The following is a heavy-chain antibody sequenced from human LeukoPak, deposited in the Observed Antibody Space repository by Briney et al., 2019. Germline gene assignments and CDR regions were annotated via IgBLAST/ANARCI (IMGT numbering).Heavy chain of an antibody. Sequence: GGSLRLSCAASGFTFSSYGMHWVRQAPGKGLEWVAFIRYDGSNKYYADSVKGRFTISRDNSKNTLYLQMNSLRAEDTAVYYCAKDRHILTGYSTYYFDYWGQGTLVTVSS. CDR3: AKDRHILTGYSTYYFDY. CDR1: GFTFSSYG. D-gene: IGHD3-9*01. CDR2: IRYDGSNK. J-gene: IGHJ4*02. V-gene: IGHV3-30*02.